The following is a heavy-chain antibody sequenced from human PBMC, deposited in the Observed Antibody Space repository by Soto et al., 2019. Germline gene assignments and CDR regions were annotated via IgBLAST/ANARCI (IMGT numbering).Heavy chain of an antibody. V-gene: IGHV3-23*01. Sequence: PGGSLRLSCAASGFTFSSYAMSWVRQAPGKGLEWVSAISGSGGSTYYADSVKGRFTISRDNSKNTLYLQMNSLRAEDTSVYYCAKWGHIAAWGSGDYWGQGTLVTVSS. CDR1: GFTFSSYA. D-gene: IGHD6-13*01. CDR2: ISGSGGST. J-gene: IGHJ4*02. CDR3: AKWGHIAAWGSGDY.